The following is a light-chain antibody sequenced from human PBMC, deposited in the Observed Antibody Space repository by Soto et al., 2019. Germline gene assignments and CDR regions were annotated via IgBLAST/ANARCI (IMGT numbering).Light chain of an antibody. Sequence: QSALTQPPSASGSPGQSVTISCTGTSSDVGGYNCVSWYQQHPGKAPKLMIYEVSKRPSGVPDRFSGSKSGNTASLTVSGLQAEDEADYYCSSYAGSNNLVFGGGTKGTVL. V-gene: IGLV2-8*01. CDR1: SSDVGGYNC. CDR3: SSYAGSNNLV. CDR2: EVS. J-gene: IGLJ2*01.